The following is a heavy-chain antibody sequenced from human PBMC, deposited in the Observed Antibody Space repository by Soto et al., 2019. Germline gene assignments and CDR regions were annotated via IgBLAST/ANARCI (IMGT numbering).Heavy chain of an antibody. Sequence: QITLKESGPTLVKPTQTLTLTCTLSGLSLSTTGVGVGWIRQPPGKALEWLALIYWDDDKRYSPSLKSRLTITKDTSKNQVVLTMTNMDPVDTATYYCVQSRCGGDCLQSYSSHSYYGLDVWGQGTTVTVSS. CDR1: GLSLSTTGVG. V-gene: IGHV2-5*02. CDR2: IYWDDDK. J-gene: IGHJ6*02. D-gene: IGHD2-21*02. CDR3: VQSRCGGDCLQSYSSHSYYGLDV.